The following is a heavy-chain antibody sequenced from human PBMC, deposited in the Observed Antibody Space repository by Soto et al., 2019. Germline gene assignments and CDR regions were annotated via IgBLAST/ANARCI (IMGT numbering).Heavy chain of an antibody. V-gene: IGHV3-15*07. J-gene: IGHJ4*01. D-gene: IGHD4-17*01. CDR2: VKSKTDGGTT. Sequence: EVHLVESGGGLVKPGGSLRLSCAASGFIFSNAWINWVRQAPGKGLEWVGRVKSKTDGGTTDFAPTVKGRFAISRDDSKNMVYLEMNSLKTEDTAIYYCTTDSYMTNIIVRFDYWGHGTLVTVSS. CDR3: TTDSYMTNIIVRFDY. CDR1: GFIFSNAW.